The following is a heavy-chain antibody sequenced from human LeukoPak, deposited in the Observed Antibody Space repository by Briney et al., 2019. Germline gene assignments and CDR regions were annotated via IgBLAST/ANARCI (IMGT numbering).Heavy chain of an antibody. CDR3: ARSDSSGWYDYYYYDMDV. Sequence: PGGSLRLSCAASGFTFSSYWMNWARQAPGKGLEWVASINHNGNVNYYVDSVKGRFTISRDNAKNSLYLQMSNLRAEDTAVYYCARSDSSGWYDYYYYDMDVWGQGTTVTVSS. V-gene: IGHV3-7*01. CDR1: GFTFSSYW. CDR2: INHNGNVN. D-gene: IGHD6-19*01. J-gene: IGHJ6*02.